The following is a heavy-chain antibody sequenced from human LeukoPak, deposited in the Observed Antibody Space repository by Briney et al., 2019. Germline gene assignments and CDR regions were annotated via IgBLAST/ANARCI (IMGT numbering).Heavy chain of an antibody. D-gene: IGHD5-12*01. CDR2: LHADGIER. J-gene: IGHJ4*02. CDR1: GFTLSGYW. CDR3: GRGGYSFDY. Sequence: GGALRLSCAASGFTLSGYWMSWVRQAPGKGLEWVARLHADGIERYYVDPVKGRFTISRDNAKNSLHLQMYSLRLDDTAVYYCGRGGYSFDYLGQGTLVTVSS. V-gene: IGHV3-7*01.